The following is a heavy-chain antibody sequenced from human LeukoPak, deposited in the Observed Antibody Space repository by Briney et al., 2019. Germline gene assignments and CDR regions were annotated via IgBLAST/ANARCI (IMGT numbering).Heavy chain of an antibody. V-gene: IGHV1-46*01. Sequence: ASVKVSCKASGYTFTNYYMHWVRQAPGQGLEWMGIINPSGGRTSYTQKFQGRVTMTRDTSTSTVYMELSSLRSKDTAVYYCARDGRFLEWLEEVVRGYYMDVWGKGTTVTVSS. D-gene: IGHD3-3*01. CDR2: INPSGGRT. J-gene: IGHJ6*03. CDR3: ARDGRFLEWLEEVVRGYYMDV. CDR1: GYTFTNYY.